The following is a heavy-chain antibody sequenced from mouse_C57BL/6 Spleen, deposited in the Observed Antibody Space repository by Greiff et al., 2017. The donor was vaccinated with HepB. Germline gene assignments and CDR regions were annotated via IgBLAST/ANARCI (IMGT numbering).Heavy chain of an antibody. CDR1: GYAFSSSW. J-gene: IGHJ2*01. CDR2: IYPGDGDT. D-gene: IGHD2-12*01. CDR3: ATYYSSSFDY. V-gene: IGHV1-82*01. Sequence: QVQLQQSGPELVKPGASVKISCKASGYAFSSSWMNWVKQRPGKGLEWIGRIYPGDGDTNYNGKFKGKATLTADKSSSTAYMQLSSLTSEDSSVYVCATYYSSSFDYWGQGTTLTVSS.